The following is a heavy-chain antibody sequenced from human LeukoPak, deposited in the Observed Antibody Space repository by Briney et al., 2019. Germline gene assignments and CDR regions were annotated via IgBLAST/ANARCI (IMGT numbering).Heavy chain of an antibody. J-gene: IGHJ6*02. CDR3: ARGGSGSYYMDV. D-gene: IGHD3-10*01. CDR2: ISAYSGDT. Sequence: ASVKVSCKASGYSFTSYGVSWVRQAPGQGLEWMGWISAYSGDTNYAQKLQGRVTLATDTSTSTANKELRSLRSDDTAVYYCARGGSGSYYMDVWGQGTTVTVSS. CDR1: GYSFTSYG. V-gene: IGHV1-18*01.